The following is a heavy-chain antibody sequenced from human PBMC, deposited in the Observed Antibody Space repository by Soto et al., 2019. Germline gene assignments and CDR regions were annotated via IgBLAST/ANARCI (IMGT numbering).Heavy chain of an antibody. V-gene: IGHV4-59*01. CDR3: ARAGYCSGGSCYRAFDI. CDR2: IYYSGST. CDR1: GGSISSYY. J-gene: IGHJ3*02. Sequence: SETLSLTCTVSGGSISSYYWSWIRQPPGKGLEWIGYIYYSGSTNYNPSLKSRVTISVDTSKNQFSLKLSSVTAADTAVYYCARAGYCSGGSCYRAFDIWGQGTMVTVSS. D-gene: IGHD2-15*01.